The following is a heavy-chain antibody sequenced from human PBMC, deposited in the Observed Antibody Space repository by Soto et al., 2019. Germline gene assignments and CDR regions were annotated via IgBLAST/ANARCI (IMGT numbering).Heavy chain of an antibody. Sequence: QAQLVESGGDLVKPGGSLRLSCAASGFTFSDYYMTWIRQAPGKGLEWISYISNSGTYTNYADSVKGRFTISSDNAKNSLPLRMTGLRAEDTAVYYCGRGRGGDGGQGPLVTVSS. CDR3: GRGRGGD. CDR1: GFTFSDYY. V-gene: IGHV3-11*06. CDR2: ISNSGTYT. J-gene: IGHJ4*02. D-gene: IGHD2-21*02.